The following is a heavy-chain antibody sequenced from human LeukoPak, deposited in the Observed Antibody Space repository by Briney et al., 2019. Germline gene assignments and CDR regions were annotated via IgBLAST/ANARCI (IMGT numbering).Heavy chain of an antibody. Sequence: GGSLRLPCAASGFTFSGYWMSWVRQAPGKGLEWVANIKQDGSEKYYVDSVKGRFTISRDNAKNSLSLQMNTLRVEDTAVYYCARRLLNYFDSWAQGTLVTVSS. J-gene: IGHJ4*02. V-gene: IGHV3-7*02. CDR1: GFTFSGYW. D-gene: IGHD2-15*01. CDR3: ARRLLNYFDS. CDR2: IKQDGSEK.